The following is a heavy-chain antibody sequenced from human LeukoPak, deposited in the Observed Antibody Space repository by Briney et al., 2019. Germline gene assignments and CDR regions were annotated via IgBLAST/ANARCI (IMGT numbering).Heavy chain of an antibody. Sequence: PGGSLRLSCAASGFTFSSYGMHWVRQAPGKGLEWVAFIRYDGSNKYYADSVKGRFTVSRDNSKNTLYLQMNSLRAEDTAVYYCAKVKDPGGYCSGGSCYPFDYWGQGTLVTVSS. CDR3: AKVKDPGGYCSGGSCYPFDY. CDR1: GFTFSSYG. J-gene: IGHJ4*02. D-gene: IGHD2-15*01. CDR2: IRYDGSNK. V-gene: IGHV3-30*02.